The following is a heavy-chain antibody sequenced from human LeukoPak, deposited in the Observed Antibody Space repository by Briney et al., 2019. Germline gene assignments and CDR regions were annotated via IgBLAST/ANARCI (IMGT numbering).Heavy chain of an antibody. CDR2: IYYSGST. CDR1: GGSFSGYY. V-gene: IGHV4-59*01. Sequence: SETLSLTCAVDGGSFSGYYWSWIRQPPGKGLEWIGYIYYSGSTNYNPSLKSRVTISVDTSKNQFSLKLSSVTAADTAVYYCAREVVVVPAAIRWRNWFDPWGQGTLVTVSS. J-gene: IGHJ5*02. D-gene: IGHD2-2*02. CDR3: AREVVVVPAAIRWRNWFDP.